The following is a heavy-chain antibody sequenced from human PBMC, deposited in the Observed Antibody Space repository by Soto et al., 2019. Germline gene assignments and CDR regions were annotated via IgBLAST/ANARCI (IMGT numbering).Heavy chain of an antibody. J-gene: IGHJ6*02. V-gene: IGHV5-51*01. CDR3: ARLSGFYGMDV. CDR2: IYPDDSDI. CDR1: GYSFTNNW. Sequence: GESLKISFKASGYSFTNNWIGWARQMPGKGLEWMAFIYPDDSDIRYSPSFQGQVTISADKSITTAYLQWSSLSASDSAIYYCARLSGFYGMDVWGQGTTVTVSS.